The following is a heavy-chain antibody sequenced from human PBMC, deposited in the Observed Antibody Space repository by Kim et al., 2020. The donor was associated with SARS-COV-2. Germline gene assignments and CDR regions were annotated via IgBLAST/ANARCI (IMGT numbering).Heavy chain of an antibody. D-gene: IGHD2-2*01. V-gene: IGHV1-2*02. Sequence: AQKFQGRVAMTRDTSISTAYMELSRLRSDDTAVYYCAAAMAPGYYYGMDVWGQGTTVTVSS. J-gene: IGHJ6*02. CDR3: AAAMAPGYYYGMDV.